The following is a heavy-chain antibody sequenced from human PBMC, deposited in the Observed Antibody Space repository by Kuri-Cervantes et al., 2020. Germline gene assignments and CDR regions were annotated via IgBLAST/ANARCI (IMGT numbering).Heavy chain of an antibody. CDR3: ARGSCSGGSCFSPWDAFDI. D-gene: IGHD2-15*01. V-gene: IGHV1-2*02. CDR2: INPNSGGT. J-gene: IGHJ3*02. CDR1: GYIFTGYY. Sequence: ASVKFSCKASGYIFTGYYMHWVRQAPGQGLEWMGWINPNSGGTYYAQKFQGRVTMTSDTSISTSYMDLNRLTSEDTAVYYCARGSCSGGSCFSPWDAFDIWGQGTLVTVSS.